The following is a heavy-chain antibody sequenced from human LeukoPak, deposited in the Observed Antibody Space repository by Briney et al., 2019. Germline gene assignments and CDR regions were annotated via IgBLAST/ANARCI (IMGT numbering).Heavy chain of an antibody. CDR3: ARGSHYDFWSGYSPYYYYHMDV. Sequence: SQTLSLTCTVSGGSISSGSYYWSWIRQPAGKGLEWIGRIYTSGSTNYNPSLKSRVTISVDTSKNQFSLKLSSVTAADTAVYYCARGSHYDFWSGYSPYYYYHMDVWGKGTTVTVSS. CDR1: GGSISSGSYY. V-gene: IGHV4-61*02. J-gene: IGHJ6*03. D-gene: IGHD3-3*01. CDR2: IYTSGST.